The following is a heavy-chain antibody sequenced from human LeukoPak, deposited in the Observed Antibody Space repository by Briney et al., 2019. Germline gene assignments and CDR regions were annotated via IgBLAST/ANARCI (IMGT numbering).Heavy chain of an antibody. CDR1: GFTFTSYA. CDR3: ARASRDGYNYGLDY. D-gene: IGHD5-24*01. V-gene: IGHV1-3*01. J-gene: IGHJ4*02. Sequence: GGSLRLSCAASGFTFTSYAMHWVRQAPGQRLEWMGWINAGSGDTKYSQKFQGRVTITRDTSASTAYMELSSLRSEDTAVYYCARASRDGYNYGLDYWGQGTLVTVSS. CDR2: INAGSGDT.